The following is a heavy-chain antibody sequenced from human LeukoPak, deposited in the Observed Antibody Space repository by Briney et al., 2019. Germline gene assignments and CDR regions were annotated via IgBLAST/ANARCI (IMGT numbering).Heavy chain of an antibody. J-gene: IGHJ4*02. V-gene: IGHV4-39*01. CDR3: ARLGNYGDYVGRRFDY. CDR2: IYYSGST. CDR1: GGSISSSSYY. Sequence: KPSETLSLTCTLSGGSISSSSYYWGWIRQPPGKGLEWIGSIYYSGSTYYNPSLKSRVTISVDTSKNQFSLKLSSVTAADTAVYYCARLGNYGDYVGRRFDYWGQGTLVTVSS. D-gene: IGHD4-17*01.